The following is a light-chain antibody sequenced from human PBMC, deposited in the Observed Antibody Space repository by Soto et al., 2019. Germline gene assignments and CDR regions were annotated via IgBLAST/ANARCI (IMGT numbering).Light chain of an antibody. CDR1: QSVSSY. J-gene: IGKJ4*01. CDR2: DAS. Sequence: EIVLTQSPATLSLSPGERATLSCRASQSVSSYLAWYQQKPGQAPRLLIYDASNRATGIPARFSGSGSGTDFTHTISSLEPEDFAVYYCQQRSNWPPLVTFGGGTKVDIK. V-gene: IGKV3-11*01. CDR3: QQRSNWPPLVT.